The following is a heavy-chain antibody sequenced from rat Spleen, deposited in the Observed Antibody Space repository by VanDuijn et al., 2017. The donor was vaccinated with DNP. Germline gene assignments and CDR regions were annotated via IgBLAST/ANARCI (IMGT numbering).Heavy chain of an antibody. V-gene: IGHV5-20*01. CDR3: TRRGHTTGLNWFVY. D-gene: IGHD1-9*01. CDR1: GFTFSDYY. J-gene: IGHJ3*01. CDR2: ISYAGGST. Sequence: EVQLVESGGGSVQPGRSLKLSCAASGFTFSDYYMAWVRQAPTKGLELVAYISYAGGSTYHGDSVKGRFTISRDNAKSTLYLQMDSLRSEDTATYYCTRRGHTTGLNWFVYWGQGTLVTVSS.